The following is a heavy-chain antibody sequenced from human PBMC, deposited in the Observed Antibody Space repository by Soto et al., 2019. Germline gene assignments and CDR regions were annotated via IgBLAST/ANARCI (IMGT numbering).Heavy chain of an antibody. Sequence: PGGSLRLSCAASGFTFSTYGVHWVRQAPGKGLEWVAVISYDGSNTYYADSVRGRFIISRDNSKNTLYLQMNSLRPEDTAVYYCATDWTYCSGAACYGGAFDYWGQGTLVTVSS. J-gene: IGHJ4*02. D-gene: IGHD2-15*01. CDR1: GFTFSTYG. CDR2: ISYDGSNT. V-gene: IGHV3-30*03. CDR3: ATDWTYCSGAACYGGAFDY.